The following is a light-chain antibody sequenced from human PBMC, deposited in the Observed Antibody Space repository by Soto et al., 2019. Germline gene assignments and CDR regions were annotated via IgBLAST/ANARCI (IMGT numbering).Light chain of an antibody. CDR3: QKSDHLPL. V-gene: IGKV1-33*01. Sequence: IQMTQSPPSLSASVGERVTITCQASHDIGNSLNWYQDKPGQAPKLVIYDAYNLETGVPSTFSGGGYGTHFTFTISSLRPEDIGTYYCQKSDHLPLFGPGTKVDIK. J-gene: IGKJ3*01. CDR2: DAY. CDR1: HDIGNS.